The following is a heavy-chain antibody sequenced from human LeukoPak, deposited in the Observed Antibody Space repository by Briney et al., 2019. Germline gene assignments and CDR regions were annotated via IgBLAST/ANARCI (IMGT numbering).Heavy chain of an antibody. D-gene: IGHD3-22*01. Sequence: SQTLSLTCTVSGGSISSGDYYWSWIRQPPGKGLEWIGYIYYSGSTYYNPSLKSRVTISVDTSKNQFSLKLSSVTAADTAVYYCARALRGYDSSGYYPFDYWGQGTLVTVSS. J-gene: IGHJ4*02. CDR3: ARALRGYDSSGYYPFDY. CDR2: IYYSGST. CDR1: GGSISSGDYY. V-gene: IGHV4-30-4*01.